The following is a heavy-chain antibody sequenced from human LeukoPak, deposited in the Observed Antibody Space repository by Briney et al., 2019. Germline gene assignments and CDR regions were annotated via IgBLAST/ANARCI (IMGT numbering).Heavy chain of an antibody. CDR3: AKDKGDVGARPFDY. CDR2: ISASGGST. D-gene: IGHD1-26*01. CDR1: GFTFSSYA. V-gene: IGHV3-23*01. J-gene: IGHJ4*02. Sequence: GASLRLSCAASGFTFSSYAMSWVRQAPGKGLEWVSAISASGGSTYYADSVKGRFTISRDNSKNTLYLQMSSLRAEDTAVYYCAKDKGDVGARPFDYWGQGTLVTVSS.